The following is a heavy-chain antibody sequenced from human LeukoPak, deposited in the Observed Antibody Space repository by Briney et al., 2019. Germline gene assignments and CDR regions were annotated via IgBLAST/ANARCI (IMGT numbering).Heavy chain of an antibody. CDR2: MSYDGSKK. CDR1: GFTFSNYG. CDR3: ARGQVYAPLDY. J-gene: IGHJ4*02. D-gene: IGHD2/OR15-2a*01. Sequence: GRSLRLSCAASGFTFSNYGMHWVRQAPGKGLEWVAVMSYDGSKKYYADSVKGRFTISRDNSKNTLFLQMNSLRAEDTAVYYCARGQVYAPLDYWGQGTLVTVSS. V-gene: IGHV3-30*03.